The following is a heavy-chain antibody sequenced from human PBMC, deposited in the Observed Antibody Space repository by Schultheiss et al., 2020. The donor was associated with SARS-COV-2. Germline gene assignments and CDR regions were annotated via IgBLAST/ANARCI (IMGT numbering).Heavy chain of an antibody. V-gene: IGHV3-48*03. Sequence: GGSLRLSCAASGFTFSSYEINWVRQAPGKGLEWVSYISSSGSTIYYADSVKGRFTISRDNPKNSLYLQMNSLRAEDTAVYYCARVASSWYHSIDYWGQGTLVTVSS. CDR1: GFTFSSYE. CDR2: ISSSGSTI. CDR3: ARVASSWYHSIDY. J-gene: IGHJ4*02. D-gene: IGHD6-13*01.